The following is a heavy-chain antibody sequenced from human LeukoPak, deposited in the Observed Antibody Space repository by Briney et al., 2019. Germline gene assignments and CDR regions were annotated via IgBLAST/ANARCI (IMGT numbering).Heavy chain of an antibody. CDR1: GYTFTNYA. D-gene: IGHD3-16*01. Sequence: GAPVYDSPKASGYTFTNYAIHSVRQAPGQRREWMGWFNAANGKTKYSQKFQGRVTITRDTSASTVYMDVSSLRSEDRAVYYCARAPGGDYWGQGTLVTVSS. CDR3: ARAPGGDY. J-gene: IGHJ4*02. V-gene: IGHV1-3*01. CDR2: FNAANGKT.